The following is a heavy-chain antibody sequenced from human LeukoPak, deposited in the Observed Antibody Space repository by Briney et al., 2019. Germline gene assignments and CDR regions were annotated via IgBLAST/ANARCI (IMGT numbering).Heavy chain of an antibody. Sequence: ASVKVSCKASGYTFTSYGISWVRQTPGQGLEWMGWISAYNGNTNYAQKLQGRVTMTTDTSTSTAYKELRSLRSDDTAVYSCARQSPYYYDSSGYYDAFDIWGQGTMVTVSS. CDR2: ISAYNGNT. D-gene: IGHD3-22*01. CDR3: ARQSPYYYDSSGYYDAFDI. CDR1: GYTFTSYG. V-gene: IGHV1-18*01. J-gene: IGHJ3*02.